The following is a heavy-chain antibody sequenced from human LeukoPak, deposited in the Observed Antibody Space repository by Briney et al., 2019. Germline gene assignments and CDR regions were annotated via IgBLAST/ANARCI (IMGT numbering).Heavy chain of an antibody. Sequence: SGGSLRLSCAASGFSFSSYGMHWVRQAPGKGLEWVAVIWYDGSNKYYADSVKGRFTISRDNSKNTLYLQMNSLRAEDTAVYYCVKDRTTSYFDYWGQGTLLTVSS. J-gene: IGHJ4*02. CDR3: VKDRTTSYFDY. CDR2: IWYDGSNK. D-gene: IGHD4-17*01. V-gene: IGHV3-33*06. CDR1: GFSFSSYG.